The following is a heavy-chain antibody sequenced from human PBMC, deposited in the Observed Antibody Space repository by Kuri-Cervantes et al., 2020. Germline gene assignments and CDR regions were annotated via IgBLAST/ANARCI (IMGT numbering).Heavy chain of an antibody. CDR1: GFTFSSFA. D-gene: IGHD3-16*01. Sequence: GESLKISCAASGFTFSSFAMSWVRQGPGKGLEWVSGMTNSGDGYYIDTVEGRSTISRDNSKNTLDMQMNSLRAGDKAMYYCVRRGDLGGRRGYDIWGQGTMVTVSS. J-gene: IGHJ3*02. CDR3: VRRGDLGGRRGYDI. V-gene: IGHV3-23*01. CDR2: MTNSGDG.